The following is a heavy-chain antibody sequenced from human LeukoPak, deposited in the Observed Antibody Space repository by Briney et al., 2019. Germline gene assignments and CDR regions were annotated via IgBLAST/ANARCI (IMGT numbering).Heavy chain of an antibody. J-gene: IGHJ6*03. Sequence: GGSLRLSCAASGFTFDDYAMHWVRQAPGKGLEWVSLISWDGGSTYFADSVKGRFTISRGNSKNSLYLQMNSLRAEDTALYYCAKSHPLGYYYYYMDVWGKGTTVTVSS. CDR2: ISWDGGST. CDR1: GFTFDDYA. CDR3: AKSHPLGYYYYYMDV. V-gene: IGHV3-43D*03.